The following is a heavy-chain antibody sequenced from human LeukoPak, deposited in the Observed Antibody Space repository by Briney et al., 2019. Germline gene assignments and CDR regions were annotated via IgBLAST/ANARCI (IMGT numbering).Heavy chain of an antibody. CDR1: GFTFGSYA. D-gene: IGHD3-22*01. Sequence: KSGGSLRLSCVASGFTFGSYALNWVRQAPGKGLEWVSCISSASSYIYYADSVKGRFAISRDNAKNSLYLQMNGLRAGDTALYFCARGLDYFDGSGSYPYYFDYWGQGSLVSVSS. CDR3: ARGLDYFDGSGSYPYYFDY. V-gene: IGHV3-21*01. J-gene: IGHJ4*02. CDR2: ISSASSYI.